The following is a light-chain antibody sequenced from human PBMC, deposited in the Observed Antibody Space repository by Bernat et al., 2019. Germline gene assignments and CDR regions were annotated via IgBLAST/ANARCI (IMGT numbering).Light chain of an antibody. Sequence: EIVLTQSPGTLSLSPGERATLSCRASQSVSSNYLAWYQQKPGQAPSLLIYGVSSRATGIPDRFSGSGSGTDFTLTISRLEPEDFAVYYCQQYGSSMYTFGQGTKLEIK. CDR1: QSVSSNY. V-gene: IGKV3-20*01. CDR3: QQYGSSMYT. CDR2: GVS. J-gene: IGKJ2*01.